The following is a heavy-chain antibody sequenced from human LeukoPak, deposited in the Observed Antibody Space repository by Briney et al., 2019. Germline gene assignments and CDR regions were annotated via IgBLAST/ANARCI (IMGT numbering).Heavy chain of an antibody. Sequence: QTGGSLRLSCAASGFTFSSYETNWVRQAPGKGLEWVSYISSSGTTIYYADSLKGRFTISRDDAKNSLYLQMNSLRAEDTAVYYCVRRFDYWGQGTQVTVSS. V-gene: IGHV3-48*03. CDR3: VRRFDY. CDR2: ISSSGTTI. J-gene: IGHJ4*02. CDR1: GFTFSSYE.